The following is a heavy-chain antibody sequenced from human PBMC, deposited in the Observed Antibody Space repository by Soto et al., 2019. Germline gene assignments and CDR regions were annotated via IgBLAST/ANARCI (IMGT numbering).Heavy chain of an antibody. V-gene: IGHV3-23*01. D-gene: IGHD3-22*01. CDR3: ARHAWRYYDSSGYPYNWFDP. J-gene: IGHJ5*02. CDR1: GFTFSDYA. CDR2: ISFGGGNT. Sequence: GGSLRLSCAVSGFTFSDYAMTWVRQAPGKGLEWVATISFGGGNTYYADSVEGRFTISRDNSKNTLFLQMNSLRPEDTAVYYCARHAWRYYDSSGYPYNWFDPWGQGTLVTVSS.